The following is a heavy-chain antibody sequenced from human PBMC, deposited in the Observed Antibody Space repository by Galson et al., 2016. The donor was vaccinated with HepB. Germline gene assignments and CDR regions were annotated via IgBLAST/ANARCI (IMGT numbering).Heavy chain of an antibody. CDR2: ISGDGGST. D-gene: IGHD3-3*01. CDR3: ARFTQECRDRVYYFDY. J-gene: IGHJ4*02. CDR1: GFTFGRYA. V-gene: IGHV3-23*01. Sequence: SLRLSCAASGFTFGRYAMSWVRQAPGKGLEWVSAISGDGGSTYYAGSVQGRFTSSRDRSTNTMYLQMNSLRTDNTAVYYCARFTQECRDRVYYFDYWGQGTLVTVSS.